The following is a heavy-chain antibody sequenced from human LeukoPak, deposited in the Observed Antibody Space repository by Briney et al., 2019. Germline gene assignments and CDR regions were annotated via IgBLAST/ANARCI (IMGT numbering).Heavy chain of an antibody. Sequence: SETLSLTCAVSGYSISSGYYWGWIRQPPGKGLEWIGIIYHSGSTYYNPSLKSRVTISVDTSKNQFSLKLSSVTAADTAVYYCARVTYYYDSSGYYYCYFDYWGQGTLVTVSS. J-gene: IGHJ4*02. CDR3: ARVTYYYDSSGYYYCYFDY. V-gene: IGHV4-38-2*01. CDR1: GYSISSGYY. CDR2: IYHSGST. D-gene: IGHD3-22*01.